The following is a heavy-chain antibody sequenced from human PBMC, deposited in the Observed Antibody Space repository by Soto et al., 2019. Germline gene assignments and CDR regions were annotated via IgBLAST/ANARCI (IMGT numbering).Heavy chain of an antibody. J-gene: IGHJ6*02. CDR3: ARTAPLKYSSGWYGYYYYGMDV. D-gene: IGHD6-19*01. CDR2: IYYSGST. CDR1: GGSISSSSYY. V-gene: IGHV4-39*01. Sequence: PSETLSLTCTVSGGSISSSSYYWGWIRQPPGKGLEWIGSIYYSGSTYYNPSLKSRVTISVDTSKNQFSLKLSSVTAADTAVYYCARTAPLKYSSGWYGYYYYGMDVWGQGTTVTVSS.